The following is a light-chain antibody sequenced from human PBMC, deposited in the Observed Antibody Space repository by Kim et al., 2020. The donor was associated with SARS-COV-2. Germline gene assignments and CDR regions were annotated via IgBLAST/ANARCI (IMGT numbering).Light chain of an antibody. CDR3: QVWDTTSDHYV. V-gene: IGLV3-21*04. CDR1: NIGGRD. J-gene: IGLJ1*01. CDR2: YNS. Sequence: PGETARITCSENNIGGRDVHWYQQRPGQAPLLLIYYNSARPSGIPERFSGSNSGNTATLTITRVEAGDEADYYCQVWDTTSDHYVFGSGTKVTVL.